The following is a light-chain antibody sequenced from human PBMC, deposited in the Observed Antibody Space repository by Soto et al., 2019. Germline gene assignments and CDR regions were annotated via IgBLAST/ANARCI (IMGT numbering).Light chain of an antibody. J-gene: IGKJ2*01. CDR3: QQYGSSPPYT. CDR2: AAS. Sequence: EIVKTQSPGTLSLSPGERATLSCRASQTINNNFLGWYQQKPGQPPRLLIFAASRRATGIPDRFSGSGSGTDFTLNISRVEPGDFGVYYCQQYGSSPPYTFGLGTKLYIK. V-gene: IGKV3-20*01. CDR1: QTINNNF.